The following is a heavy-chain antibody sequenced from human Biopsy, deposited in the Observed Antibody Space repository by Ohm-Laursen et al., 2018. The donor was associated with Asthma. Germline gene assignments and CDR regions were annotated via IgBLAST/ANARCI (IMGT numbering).Heavy chain of an antibody. CDR3: ARKAGSCISRTCYSLDF. D-gene: IGHD2-2*01. Sequence: SVKVSCKSLGGTFNTYVIGWVRQAPGQGLEWMGGINSVFGTTTYPQKFQDRVTITADESTSTVYMELSSPRSEDTAVYYCARKAGSCISRTCYSLDFWGQGTLVTVSS. V-gene: IGHV1-69*13. CDR1: GGTFNTYV. CDR2: INSVFGTT. J-gene: IGHJ4*02.